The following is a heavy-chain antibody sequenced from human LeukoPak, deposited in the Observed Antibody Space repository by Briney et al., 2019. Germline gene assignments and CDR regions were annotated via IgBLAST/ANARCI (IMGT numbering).Heavy chain of an antibody. Sequence: GGSLRLSCAASGFTFSNFGLSWVRQAPGKGLEWVSIISGSGGSTIYADSVRGRFTVSRDNSKNTLYLQMNTLTAEDTAVYYCAKVPKYCGGDCYSYPDYWGQGTLVTVSS. D-gene: IGHD2-21*02. CDR2: ISGSGGST. CDR1: GFTFSNFG. V-gene: IGHV3-23*01. CDR3: AKVPKYCGGDCYSYPDY. J-gene: IGHJ4*02.